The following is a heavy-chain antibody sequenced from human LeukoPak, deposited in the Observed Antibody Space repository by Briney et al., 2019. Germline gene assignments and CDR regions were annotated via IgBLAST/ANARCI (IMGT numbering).Heavy chain of an antibody. J-gene: IGHJ3*02. CDR2: IKQDGSGK. Sequence: GSLRLSCAASGFTFSSYWMSWVRQAPGKGLVWVANIKQDGSGKYYVDSVKGRFTISRDNAKNSLYLQMNSLRAEDTAVYYCARVKEASAFDIWGQGTMVTVSS. V-gene: IGHV3-7*01. CDR1: GFTFSSYW. CDR3: ARVKEASAFDI. D-gene: IGHD5-12*01.